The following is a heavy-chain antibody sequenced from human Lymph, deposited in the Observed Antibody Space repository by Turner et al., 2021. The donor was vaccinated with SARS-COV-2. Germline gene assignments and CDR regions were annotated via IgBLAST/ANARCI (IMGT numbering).Heavy chain of an antibody. J-gene: IGHJ6*02. CDR1: GYPFTSYY. D-gene: IGHD1-26*01. CDR2: MNPNSGNT. Sequence: QVQLVQSGAEVKKPGASVKVSCKAPGYPFTSYYINWVRQATGQGLEWMGWMNPNSGNTGSAQKFQGRVTMTRNTSISTAYMELSSLRSEDTAVYYCARGRYSGGGMDVWGQGTTVTVSS. CDR3: ARGRYSGGGMDV. V-gene: IGHV1-8*02.